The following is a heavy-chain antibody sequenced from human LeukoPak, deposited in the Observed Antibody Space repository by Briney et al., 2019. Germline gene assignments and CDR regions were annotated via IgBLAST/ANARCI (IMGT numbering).Heavy chain of an antibody. D-gene: IGHD3-10*01. CDR3: ARDYASGSYPRIYFEY. Sequence: GRSLRLSCAASGFTFSSYDMHWVRQAPGKGLEWVAVISFDGSNKYYADSVKGRFTISRDNSKNTLYLQMNSLRAEDTAVYYCARDYASGSYPRIYFEYWGQGTLVTVSS. J-gene: IGHJ4*02. CDR1: GFTFSSYD. CDR2: ISFDGSNK. V-gene: IGHV3-30*03.